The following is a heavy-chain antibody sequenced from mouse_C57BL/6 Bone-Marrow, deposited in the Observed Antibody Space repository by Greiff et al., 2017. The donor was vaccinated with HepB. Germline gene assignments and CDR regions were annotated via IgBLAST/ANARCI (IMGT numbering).Heavy chain of an antibody. J-gene: IGHJ1*03. V-gene: IGHV1-80*01. CDR2: IYPGDGDT. Sequence: QVHVKQSGAELVKPGASVKISCKASGYAFSSYWMNWVKQRPGKGLEWIGQIYPGDGDTNYNRKFKGKATLTADKSSSTAYMQLSSLTSEDSAVYFCARYYYGSSYCWYFDVWGTGTTVTVSS. CDR1: GYAFSSYW. CDR3: ARYYYGSSYCWYFDV. D-gene: IGHD1-1*01.